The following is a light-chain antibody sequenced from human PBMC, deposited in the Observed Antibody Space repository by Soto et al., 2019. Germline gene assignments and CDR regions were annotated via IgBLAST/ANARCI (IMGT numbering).Light chain of an antibody. Sequence: EIVLTQSPGPLSLSPGERATLSCRASQSVSSSYLAWYQQKPGQAPRLLIYGASSRATGIPGRFSGSGSGTEITLTISRLEPEDFAGYYCHQYGRSPFTFGPGTKVDTK. V-gene: IGKV3-20*01. CDR1: QSVSSSY. J-gene: IGKJ3*01. CDR2: GAS. CDR3: HQYGRSPFT.